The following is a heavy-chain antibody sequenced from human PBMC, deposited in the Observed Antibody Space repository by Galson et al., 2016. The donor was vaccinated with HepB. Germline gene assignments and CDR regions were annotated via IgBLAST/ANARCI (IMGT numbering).Heavy chain of an antibody. CDR3: ARPLLGATGFFDP. J-gene: IGHJ5*02. CDR1: GGTFSSST. D-gene: IGHD1-26*01. V-gene: IGHV1-69*13. Sequence: SVKVSCKASGGTFSSSTLYWVRQAPGHGLEWVGGLNPLLNTPNYAQKFQGRITVSADESTRTAFLELRGLTHEDTAVYYCARPLLGATGFFDPWGQGTLITVSA. CDR2: LNPLLNTP.